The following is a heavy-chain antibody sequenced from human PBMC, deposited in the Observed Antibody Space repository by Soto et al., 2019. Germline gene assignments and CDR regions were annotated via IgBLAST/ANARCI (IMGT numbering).Heavy chain of an antibody. Sequence: GGSLRLSCAASGFTFSSYGMHWVRQAPGKGLEWVAVISYDGSNKYYADSVKGRFTISRDNSKNTLYLQMNSLRAEDTAVYYCAKAESSGYGMDVWGQGTTVTVSS. J-gene: IGHJ6*02. V-gene: IGHV3-30*18. CDR2: ISYDGSNK. D-gene: IGHD6-25*01. CDR1: GFTFSSYG. CDR3: AKAESSGYGMDV.